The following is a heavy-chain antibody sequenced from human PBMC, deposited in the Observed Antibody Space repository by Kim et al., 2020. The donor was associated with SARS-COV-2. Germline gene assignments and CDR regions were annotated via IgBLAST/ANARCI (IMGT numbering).Heavy chain of an antibody. Sequence: GGSLRLSCAASGFKFSDYAMHWVRQAPDKGLEWLAFVSFDGGEKFFADSVKGRFSISRDNSNNILYLRMTGLTSEDTAFYYCVKPLSGVRPASPFDLWGQGPLVTVSS. V-gene: IGHV3-30-3*02. D-gene: IGHD1-26*01. J-gene: IGHJ4*02. CDR3: VKPLSGVRPASPFDL. CDR1: GFKFSDYA. CDR2: VSFDGGEK.